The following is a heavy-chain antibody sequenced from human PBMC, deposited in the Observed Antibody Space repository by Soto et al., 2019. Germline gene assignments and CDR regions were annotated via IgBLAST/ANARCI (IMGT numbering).Heavy chain of an antibody. Sequence: QLQLQESGPGLVKPSETLSLTCTVSGGSISSSSYYWGWIRQPPGKGLEWIGSIYYSGSTYYNPSLKSRVTISVETSKNQFSLKLSSVTAADTAVYYCASQHYDFWSGYPSGFDPWGQGTLVTVSS. J-gene: IGHJ5*02. CDR3: ASQHYDFWSGYPSGFDP. V-gene: IGHV4-39*01. D-gene: IGHD3-3*01. CDR1: GGSISSSSYY. CDR2: IYYSGST.